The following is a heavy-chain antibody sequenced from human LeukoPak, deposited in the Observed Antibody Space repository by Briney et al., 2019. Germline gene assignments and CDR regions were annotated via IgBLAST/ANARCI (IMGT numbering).Heavy chain of an antibody. CDR3: ARIRIIAVASDAFDI. CDR1: GGSISSSNW. CDR2: IYHSGST. V-gene: IGHV4-4*02. Sequence: SGTLSLTCAVSGGSISSSNWWSWVRQPPGKGLEWIGEIYHSGSTNYNPSLKSRVTISVDKSKNQFSLKLSSVTAADTAVYYCARIRIIAVASDAFDIWGQGTMVTVSS. J-gene: IGHJ3*02. D-gene: IGHD6-19*01.